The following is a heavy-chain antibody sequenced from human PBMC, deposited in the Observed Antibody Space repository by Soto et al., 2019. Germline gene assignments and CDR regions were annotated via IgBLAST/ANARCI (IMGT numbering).Heavy chain of an antibody. CDR1: GYSLGNFG. Sequence: ASVKVSCKASGYSLGNFGITWVRQAPGQGLEWMGWISAYTGNTNYAQKLQGRVTMTTDTSTSTAYLQWSSLRASDTAIYYCARHYICRGGDCYYYGMDVWGQGTTVTVSS. J-gene: IGHJ6*02. CDR3: ARHYICRGGDCYYYGMDV. D-gene: IGHD3-16*01. CDR2: ISAYTGNT. V-gene: IGHV1-18*01.